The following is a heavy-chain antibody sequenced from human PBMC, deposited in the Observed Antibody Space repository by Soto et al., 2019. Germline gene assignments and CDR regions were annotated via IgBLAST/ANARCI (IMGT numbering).Heavy chain of an antibody. CDR3: ARRTPGWYFDL. CDR1: GFTFSSYA. CDR2: ISGNGGST. J-gene: IGHJ2*01. Sequence: EVQLVESGGGLVQPGGSLRLSCAASGFTFSSYAMHWVRQAPGKGLGYVSAISGNGGSTYYANSVKGRFTISRDNSKNTLYLQMGSLRAEDMAVYYCARRTPGWYFDLWGRGTLVTVSS. V-gene: IGHV3-64*01.